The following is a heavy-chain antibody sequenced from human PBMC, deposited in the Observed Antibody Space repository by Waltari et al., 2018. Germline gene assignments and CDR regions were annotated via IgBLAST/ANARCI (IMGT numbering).Heavy chain of an antibody. Sequence: QVQLQQWGAGLLKPSETLSLTCAVYGGSFSGYYWSWIRQPPGKGLAWIGEINHSGSTNYNPSLKSRVTISVDTSKNQFSLKLSSVTAADTAVYYCARGDSVYDFWSGYYMGFDYWGQGTLVTVSS. V-gene: IGHV4-34*01. J-gene: IGHJ4*02. CDR3: ARGDSVYDFWSGYYMGFDY. CDR2: INHSGST. D-gene: IGHD3-3*01. CDR1: GGSFSGYY.